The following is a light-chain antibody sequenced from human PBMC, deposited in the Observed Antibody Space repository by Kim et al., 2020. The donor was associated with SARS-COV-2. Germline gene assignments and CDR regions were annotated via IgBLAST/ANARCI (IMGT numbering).Light chain of an antibody. CDR1: SSNIGNNY. CDR2: DNN. CDR3: GTWDSSLSAGV. Sequence: GQKVTISCSGSSSNIGNNYVSWYQQLPGTAPKLLIYDNNKRPSGIPDRFSGSKSGTSATLGITGLQTWDEADYYCGTWDSSLSAGVFGGGTQLTVL. V-gene: IGLV1-51*01. J-gene: IGLJ3*02.